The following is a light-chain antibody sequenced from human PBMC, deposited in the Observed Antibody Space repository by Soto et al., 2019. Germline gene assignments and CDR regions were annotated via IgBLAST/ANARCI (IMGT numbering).Light chain of an antibody. CDR1: QSVNSN. J-gene: IGKJ4*01. CDR2: GAS. CDR3: QQYASWPLT. Sequence: ETVMTQSPATLSVSPGERATLSCRASQSVNSNLAWYQQESGQPPSLLVFGASTRATGVPARFSGSGSGTEFTLTISGLQSEDFAVYFCQQYASWPLTFGGGTKVEI. V-gene: IGKV3-15*01.